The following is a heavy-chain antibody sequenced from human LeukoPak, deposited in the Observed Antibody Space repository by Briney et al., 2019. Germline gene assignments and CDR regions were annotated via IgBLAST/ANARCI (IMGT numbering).Heavy chain of an antibody. Sequence: GGSLRLSCAASGFTFSSYGMHWVRQAPGKGLEWVAVIWYDGSNKYCADSVKGRFTISRDNSKNTLYLQMESLRAEDTAVYYCARDRALLRYFDWSSHNWFDPWGQGTLVTVSS. CDR3: ARDRALLRYFDWSSHNWFDP. J-gene: IGHJ5*02. D-gene: IGHD3-9*01. V-gene: IGHV3-33*01. CDR2: IWYDGSNK. CDR1: GFTFSSYG.